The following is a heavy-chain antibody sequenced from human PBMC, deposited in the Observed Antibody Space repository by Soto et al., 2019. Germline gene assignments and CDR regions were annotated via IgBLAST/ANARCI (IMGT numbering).Heavy chain of an antibody. Sequence: SVKVSCKASGGTFTSYAISWVGQAPGQGTEWMGGIIPIFGTANYAQKFQGRVTITADESTSTAYMELSRLKSEETAVYDCARDLPRPSGRALGMDFWGQGTTVTVSS. V-gene: IGHV1-69*13. CDR3: ARDLPRPSGRALGMDF. CDR2: IIPIFGTA. J-gene: IGHJ6*02. D-gene: IGHD6-25*01. CDR1: GGTFTSYA.